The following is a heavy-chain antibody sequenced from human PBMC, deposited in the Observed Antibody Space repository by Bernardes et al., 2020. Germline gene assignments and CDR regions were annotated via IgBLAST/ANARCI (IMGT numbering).Heavy chain of an antibody. J-gene: IGHJ5*02. V-gene: IGHV3-20*01. CDR1: GITSADYG. D-gene: IGHD3-10*01. CDR2: INWSGDGR. CDR3: ARGGYYGSGSPNWFDP. Sequence: SLRLSCAASGITSADYGMSWVRQAPGKGLEWVSGINWSGDGRGYADSVKGRFTISRDNAKNSLYLQMNSLRAEDTALYHCARGGYYGSGSPNWFDPWGQGTLVTVSS.